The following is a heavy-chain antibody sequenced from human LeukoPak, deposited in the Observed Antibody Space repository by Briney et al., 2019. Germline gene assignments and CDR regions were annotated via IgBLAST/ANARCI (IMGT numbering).Heavy chain of an antibody. V-gene: IGHV3-74*01. CDR3: ARGRYPDTFDI. CDR1: GFTFSSCW. CDR2: ANNDGSST. Sequence: GGSLRLSCAASGFTFSSCWMHWVRQAPGKGLVWVSRANNDGSSTTYADSAKGRFTISRDNAKNTLYLQMNSLRVEDTAVYYCARGRYPDTFDIWGQGTMVTVSS. J-gene: IGHJ3*02. D-gene: IGHD1-26*01.